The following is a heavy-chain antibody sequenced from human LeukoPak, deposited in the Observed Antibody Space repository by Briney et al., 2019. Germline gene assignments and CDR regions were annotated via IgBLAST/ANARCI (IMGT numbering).Heavy chain of an antibody. CDR2: MNPNSGNT. CDR1: GYTFTSYD. J-gene: IGHJ4*02. Sequence: GASVKVSCKASGYTFTSYDINWVRQATGQGLEWMEWMNPNSGNTGYAQKFQGRVTMTRNTSISTAYMELSSLRSEDTAVYYCARKGYDFWSGYYDPIYFDYWGQGTLVTVSS. D-gene: IGHD3-3*01. CDR3: ARKGYDFWSGYYDPIYFDY. V-gene: IGHV1-8*01.